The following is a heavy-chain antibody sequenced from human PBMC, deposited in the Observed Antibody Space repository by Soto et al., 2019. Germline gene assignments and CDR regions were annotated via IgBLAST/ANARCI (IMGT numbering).Heavy chain of an antibody. CDR2: ISAYNGNT. Sequence: GASVKVSCKDSGYTFTSYGISWVRQAPGQGLEWMGWISAYNGNTNYAQKLQGRVTMTTDTSTSTAYMELRSLRSDDTAVYYCARAEYDFWSGYLVGSDYWGQGTLVTVS. J-gene: IGHJ4*02. CDR3: ARAEYDFWSGYLVGSDY. CDR1: GYTFTSYG. D-gene: IGHD3-3*01. V-gene: IGHV1-18*01.